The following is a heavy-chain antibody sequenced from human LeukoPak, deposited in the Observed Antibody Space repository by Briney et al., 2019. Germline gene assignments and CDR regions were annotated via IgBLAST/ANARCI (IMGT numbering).Heavy chain of an antibody. Sequence: SETLSLTCTVSGGSISSSSYYWGWIRQPPGKGLEWIGSIYYSGSTYYNPSLKSRVTISVDTSKNQFSLKLSSVTAADTAVYYCARRFFIAAPIRGFDPWGQGTLVTVSP. D-gene: IGHD6-13*01. CDR1: GGSISSSSYY. V-gene: IGHV4-39*01. CDR2: IYYSGST. J-gene: IGHJ5*02. CDR3: ARRFFIAAPIRGFDP.